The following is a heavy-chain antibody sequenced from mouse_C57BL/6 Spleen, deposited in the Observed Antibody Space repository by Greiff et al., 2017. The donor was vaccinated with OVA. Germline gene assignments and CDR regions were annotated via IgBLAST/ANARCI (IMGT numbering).Heavy chain of an antibody. Sequence: QVQLQQSGAELVRPGTSVKVSCEASGYAFTNYLIEWVKQRPGQGLEWIGVINPGSGGTNYNEKFKGKATLTADKSSSTAYMQLSSLTSEDSAVYFCARDYYGSSYSDYWGQGTTLTVSS. D-gene: IGHD1-1*01. CDR3: ARDYYGSSYSDY. CDR1: GYAFTNYL. V-gene: IGHV1-54*01. CDR2: INPGSGGT. J-gene: IGHJ2*01.